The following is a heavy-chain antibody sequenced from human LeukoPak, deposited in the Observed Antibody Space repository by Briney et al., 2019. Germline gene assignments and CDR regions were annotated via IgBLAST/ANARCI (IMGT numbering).Heavy chain of an antibody. CDR1: GFTFTTYW. Sequence: GGSLRLSCAASGFTFTTYWMSWVRQAPGKGLEWVSFIYSDNTHYSDSVKGRFTISRDNSKNTLYLQMNSLRAEDTAVYYCARRAGAYSHPYDYWGQGTLVTVSS. J-gene: IGHJ4*02. CDR3: ARRAGAYSHPYDY. CDR2: IYSDNT. D-gene: IGHD4/OR15-4a*01. V-gene: IGHV3-53*01.